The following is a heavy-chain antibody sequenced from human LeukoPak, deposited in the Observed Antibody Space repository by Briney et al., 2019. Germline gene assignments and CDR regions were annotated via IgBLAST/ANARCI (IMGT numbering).Heavy chain of an antibody. V-gene: IGHV3-15*01. D-gene: IGHD3-10*01. J-gene: IGHJ4*02. CDR2: IKSKTDGGTT. CDR3: TTAPLFGELYY. CDR1: GFTFSNAW. Sequence: PGGSLRLSCAASGFTFSNAWMSWVRQAPGKGLEWVGRIKSKTDGGTTDYAAPVKGRFTISRDDSKNTLYPQMNSLKTEDTAVYYCTTAPLFGELYYWGQGTLVTVSS.